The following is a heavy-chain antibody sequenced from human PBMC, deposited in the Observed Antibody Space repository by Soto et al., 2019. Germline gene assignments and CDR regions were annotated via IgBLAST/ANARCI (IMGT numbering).Heavy chain of an antibody. CDR1: GGSISSGGYS. J-gene: IGHJ4*02. D-gene: IGHD4-17*01. Sequence: SETLSLTCAVSGGSISSGGYSWSWIRQPPGKGLEWIGYIYHSGSTNYNPSLKSRVTISIDRSKNHFSLKLSSVTATDTAVYYCARDYGDYVFDFWGQGTLVTVS. CDR3: ARDYGDYVFDF. CDR2: IYHSGST. V-gene: IGHV4-30-2*01.